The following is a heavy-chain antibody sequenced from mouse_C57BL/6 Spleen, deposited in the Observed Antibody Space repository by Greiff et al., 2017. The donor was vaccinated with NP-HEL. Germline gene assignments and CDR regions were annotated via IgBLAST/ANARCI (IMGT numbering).Heavy chain of an antibody. D-gene: IGHD1-1*01. CDR2: INPNNGGT. V-gene: IGHV1-18*01. Sequence: EVQLQQSGPELVKPGASVKIPCKASGYTFTDYNMDWVKQSHGKSLEWIGDINPNNGGTIYNQKFKGKATLTVDKSSSTAYMELRSLTSEDTAVYYCARFYYYGSSYGWFAYWGQGTLVTVSA. CDR3: ARFYYYGSSYGWFAY. J-gene: IGHJ3*01. CDR1: GYTFTDYN.